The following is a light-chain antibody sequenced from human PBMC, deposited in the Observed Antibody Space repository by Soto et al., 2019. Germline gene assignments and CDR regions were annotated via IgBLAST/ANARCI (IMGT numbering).Light chain of an antibody. CDR3: QQRSNWLFT. J-gene: IGKJ3*01. V-gene: IGKV3-11*01. CDR2: DAS. Sequence: EIVLTQSPATLSLSPGERATLSCRASQSVSSYLAWYQQKPGQAPRLLIYDASNRATGIPARFGGSGSGTDFTITISSLEPEDFAVYYCQQRSNWLFTFGPGTKVDIK. CDR1: QSVSSY.